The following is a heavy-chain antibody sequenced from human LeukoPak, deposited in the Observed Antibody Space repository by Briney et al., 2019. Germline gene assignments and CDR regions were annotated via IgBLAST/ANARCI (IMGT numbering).Heavy chain of an antibody. J-gene: IGHJ4*02. CDR3: ARVGYYYDSSGYYDY. V-gene: IGHV1-2*02. CDR1: GYTFTGYY. D-gene: IGHD3-22*01. CDR2: INPNSGGT. Sequence: ASVKVSCKASGYTFTGYYMHWVRQAPGQGLEWMGWINPNSGGTNYAQKFQGRVTMTRDTSISTAYMEPSRLRSDDTAVYYCARVGYYYDSSGYYDYWGQGTLVTVSS.